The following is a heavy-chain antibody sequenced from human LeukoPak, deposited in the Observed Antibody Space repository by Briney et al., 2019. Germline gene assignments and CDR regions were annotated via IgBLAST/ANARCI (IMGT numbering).Heavy chain of an antibody. CDR3: AIDYGDYLDY. Sequence: SETLSLTCAVSGAFIDTTSYYCAWLRQPPGKGLEWIGSIYYSGDTHYSPSLKRRLTISADTSKNQFSLKLSSVTAADTAVYYCAIDYGDYLDYWGQGTLVTVSS. J-gene: IGHJ4*02. CDR2: IYYSGDT. D-gene: IGHD4-17*01. V-gene: IGHV4-39*01. CDR1: GAFIDTTSYY.